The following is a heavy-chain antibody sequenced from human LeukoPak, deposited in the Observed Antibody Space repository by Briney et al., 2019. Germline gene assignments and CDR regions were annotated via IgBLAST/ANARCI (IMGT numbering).Heavy chain of an antibody. CDR1: GFTFSSYA. CDR3: AKDIITIFGVVINYYGMDV. D-gene: IGHD3-3*01. Sequence: GGSLRLSCAASGFTFSSYAMSWVRQAPGKGLEWVSAISGSGGSTYYADSVTGRFTISRDNSKNTLYLQMNSLRAEDTAVYYCAKDIITIFGVVINYYGMDVWGQGTTVTVSS. CDR2: ISGSGGST. V-gene: IGHV3-23*01. J-gene: IGHJ6*02.